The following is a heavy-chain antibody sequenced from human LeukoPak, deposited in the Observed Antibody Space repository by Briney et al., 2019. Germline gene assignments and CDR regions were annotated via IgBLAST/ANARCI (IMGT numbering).Heavy chain of an antibody. CDR3: ARVRVGSSWYGFFDY. CDR1: GGTFSGYA. CDR2: IIPIFGTA. J-gene: IGHJ4*02. D-gene: IGHD6-13*01. V-gene: IGHV1-69*13. Sequence: SVKVSCKASGGTFSGYAISWVRQAPGQGLEWMGGIIPIFGTANYAQKFQGRVTITADESTSTAYMELSSLRSEDTAVYYCARVRVGSSWYGFFDYWGQGTPVTVSS.